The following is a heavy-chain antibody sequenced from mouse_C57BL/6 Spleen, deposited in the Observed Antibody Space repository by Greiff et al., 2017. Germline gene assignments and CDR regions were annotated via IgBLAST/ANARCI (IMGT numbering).Heavy chain of an antibody. CDR3: ARGGYYGSSYGY. D-gene: IGHD1-1*01. V-gene: IGHV1-80*01. J-gene: IGHJ2*01. CDR2: IYPGDGDT. Sequence: VKLVESGAELVKPGASVKISCKASGYAFSSYWMNWVKQRPGKGLEWIGQIYPGDGDTNYNGKFKGKATLTADKSSSTAYMQLSSLTSEDSAVYFCARGGYYGSSYGYWGQGTTLTVSS. CDR1: GYAFSSYW.